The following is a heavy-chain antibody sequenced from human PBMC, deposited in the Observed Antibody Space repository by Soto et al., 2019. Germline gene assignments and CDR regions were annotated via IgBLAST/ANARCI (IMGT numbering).Heavy chain of an antibody. J-gene: IGHJ5*02. CDR1: GGSISSGGYY. D-gene: IGHD4-17*01. CDR3: ASSDYGDYQNWFDP. CDR2: IYYSGST. Sequence: SVTLSLTCTVSGGSISSGGYYWSWIRQHPGKGLEWIGYIYYSGSTYYNPSLKSRVTISVDTSKNQFSLKLSSVTAADTAVYYCASSDYGDYQNWFDPWGQGTLVTVSS. V-gene: IGHV4-31*03.